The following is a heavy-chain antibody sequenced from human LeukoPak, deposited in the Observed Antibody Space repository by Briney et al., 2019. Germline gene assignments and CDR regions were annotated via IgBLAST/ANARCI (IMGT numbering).Heavy chain of an antibody. CDR3: AREQSDAFDI. Sequence: GGSLRLSCAASGSTFSSYWMSWVRQAPGKGLEGVANIKQDGSEKYYVDSVKGRFTISRDNAKNSLYLQMNSLRAEDTAVYYCAREQSDAFDIWGQGTMVTVSS. CDR2: IKQDGSEK. J-gene: IGHJ3*02. D-gene: IGHD5-24*01. CDR1: GSTFSSYW. V-gene: IGHV3-7*01.